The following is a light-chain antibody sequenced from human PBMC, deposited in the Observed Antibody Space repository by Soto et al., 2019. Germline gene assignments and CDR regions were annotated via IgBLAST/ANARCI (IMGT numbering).Light chain of an antibody. Sequence: QSALTQPRSVSGSPGQSVTISCTGASSDIGGYNYVSWYQQNPGKAPKLMIYDVSYRPSGVPYRFSGSKSGNTASLTISGLLAEDEADYYCCSYAGRYVYVFGTGTKLTVL. CDR1: SSDIGGYNY. CDR3: CSYAGRYVYV. J-gene: IGLJ1*01. CDR2: DVS. V-gene: IGLV2-11*01.